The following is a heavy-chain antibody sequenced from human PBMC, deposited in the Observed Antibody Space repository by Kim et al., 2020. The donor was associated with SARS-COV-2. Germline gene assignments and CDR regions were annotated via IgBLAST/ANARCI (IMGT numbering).Heavy chain of an antibody. V-gene: IGHV3-7*03. CDR2: IKQDGSEK. Sequence: GGSLRLSCAASGFTFSSYWMSWVRQAPGKGLEWVANIKQDGSEKYYVDSVKGRFTISRDNAKNSLYLQMNSLRAEDTAVYYCARDGKDDYGDWGEYYGMDVWGQGTTVTVSS. CDR1: GFTFSSYW. D-gene: IGHD4-17*01. J-gene: IGHJ6*02. CDR3: ARDGKDDYGDWGEYYGMDV.